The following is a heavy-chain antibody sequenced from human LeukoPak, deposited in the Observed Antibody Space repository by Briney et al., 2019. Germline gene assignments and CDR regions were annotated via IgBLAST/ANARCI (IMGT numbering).Heavy chain of an antibody. CDR2: AGWAGGTT. D-gene: IGHD3-10*02. V-gene: IGHV3-43*01. J-gene: IGHJ4*02. CDR1: GFNFDRYT. Sequence: GGSLRLSCATSGFNFDRYTIHWVRHAPGKRLEWVSLAGWAGGTTFYSDSVRGRFTISRDSGRKSVYLQMNSLTTDDTAFYFCAKELDTMFFDYWGQGALVTVSS. CDR3: AKELDTMFFDY.